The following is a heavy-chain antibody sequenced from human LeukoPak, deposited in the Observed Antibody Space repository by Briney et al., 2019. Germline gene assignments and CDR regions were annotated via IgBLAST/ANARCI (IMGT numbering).Heavy chain of an antibody. CDR3: TTASDCSGGSCYFDY. CDR1: GFTFSNYG. CDR2: IKSKTDGGTT. Sequence: PGGSLRLSXAASGFTFSNYGMHWVRQAPGKGLEWVGRIKSKTDGGTTDYAAPVKGRFTISRDDSKNTLYLQMNSLKTEDTAVYYCTTASDCSGGSCYFDYWGQGTLVTVSS. J-gene: IGHJ4*02. D-gene: IGHD2-15*01. V-gene: IGHV3-15*01.